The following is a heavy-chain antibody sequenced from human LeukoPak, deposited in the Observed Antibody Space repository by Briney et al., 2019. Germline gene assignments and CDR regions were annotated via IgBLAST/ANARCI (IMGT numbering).Heavy chain of an antibody. CDR1: GFTFSNYA. J-gene: IGHJ4*02. CDR2: ISDSGTST. Sequence: GGSLRLSCAASGFTFSNYAMTWVRQAPGKGLEWVSSISDSGTSTYYVDSVKGRFTISRDNSKNTLFLQMNSLGAEDTAIYYCAKVSYFGSGSFIFDCWGQGTLVTVSS. V-gene: IGHV3-23*01. D-gene: IGHD3-10*01. CDR3: AKVSYFGSGSFIFDC.